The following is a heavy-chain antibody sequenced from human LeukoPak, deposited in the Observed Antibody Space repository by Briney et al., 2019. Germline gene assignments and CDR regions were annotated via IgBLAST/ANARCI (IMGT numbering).Heavy chain of an antibody. V-gene: IGHV3-23*01. Sequence: GGSLRLSCAASGFTFNNYGMNWVRQARGKGLEGVSTISNSGGSTYYADSVKGRFIISRDNSKTTLYLQINSLRGEDTAAYYCAKLGDYGYWGQGTLVTVYS. CDR1: GFTFNNYG. J-gene: IGHJ4*02. CDR2: ISNSGGST. D-gene: IGHD4-17*01. CDR3: AKLGDYGY.